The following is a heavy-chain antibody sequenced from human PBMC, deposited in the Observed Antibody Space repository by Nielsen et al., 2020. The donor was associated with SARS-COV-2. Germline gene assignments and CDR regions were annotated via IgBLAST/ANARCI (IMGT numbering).Heavy chain of an antibody. V-gene: IGHV3-64*04. D-gene: IGHD3-9*01. CDR1: GFTFSSYA. Sequence: GESLKISCSASGFTFSSYAMHWVRQAPGKGLEYVSAISSNGGSTYYADSVKGRFTISRDNSKNTLYLQMNSLRAEDTAVFYCARGRYASLDQWGQGTLVTVSS. J-gene: IGHJ4*02. CDR2: ISSNGGST. CDR3: ARGRYASLDQ.